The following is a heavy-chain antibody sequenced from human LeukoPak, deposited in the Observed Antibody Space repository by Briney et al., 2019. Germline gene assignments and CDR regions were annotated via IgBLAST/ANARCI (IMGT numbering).Heavy chain of an antibody. Sequence: SETLSLTCAVDGGSFSGYYWSWIRQPPGKGLEWIGEINDSGGTNYNPSLKSRVTISVDTSQNQFYLKLSSVTAADTAVYYCARDGYSGSDALWGQGTLVTVSS. CDR2: INDSGGT. CDR3: ARDGYSGSDAL. D-gene: IGHD5-12*01. J-gene: IGHJ4*02. V-gene: IGHV4-34*01. CDR1: GGSFSGYY.